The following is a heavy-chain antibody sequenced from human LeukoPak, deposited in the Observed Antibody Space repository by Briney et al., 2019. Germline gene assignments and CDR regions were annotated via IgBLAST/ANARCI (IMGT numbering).Heavy chain of an antibody. J-gene: IGHJ4*02. CDR3: AKDRSGYVSSYDFDY. D-gene: IGHD6-13*01. V-gene: IGHV3-23*01. Sequence: PGGSLRLSCAASGFSCTIYAMSWVRQAPGKGMEWVSSISQNSGIYYADSVKGRFTISSDNSKNTLFLQMNSLRAEDTAVYYCAKDRSGYVSSYDFDYWGQGTLVTVSS. CDR2: ISQNSGI. CDR1: GFSCTIYA.